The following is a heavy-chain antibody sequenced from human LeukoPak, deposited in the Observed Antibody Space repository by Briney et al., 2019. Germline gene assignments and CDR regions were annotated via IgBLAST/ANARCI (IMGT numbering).Heavy chain of an antibody. V-gene: IGHV1-18*01. J-gene: IGHJ3*02. CDR1: GYNFNGFG. CDR3: ARLARYHMLEASDT. CDR2: ISAYDGGT. Sequence: ASVKVSCKASGYNFNGFGISWVRQAPGQGLEWMGWISAYDGGTKYAPSLQDRLTMTIETSTTTAYMELRSLRSDGTAVYYCARLARYHMLEASDTWGQRTMVIVSS. D-gene: IGHD2-2*01.